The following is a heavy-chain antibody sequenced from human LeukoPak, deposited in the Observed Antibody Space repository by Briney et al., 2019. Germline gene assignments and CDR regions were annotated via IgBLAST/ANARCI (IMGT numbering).Heavy chain of an antibody. J-gene: IGHJ4*02. D-gene: IGHD3-10*01. Sequence: GGSLRLSCSASGLTVTNAWMNWVRQAPGEGLDWVGRIASKTDGGATDYAAPEKGRFTISRDDSKNTLNLQMNSLKTEDTAVYYCTTGIRGDWGQGTLVTVSS. CDR3: TTGIRGD. CDR1: GLTVTNAW. V-gene: IGHV3-15*07. CDR2: IASKTDGGAT.